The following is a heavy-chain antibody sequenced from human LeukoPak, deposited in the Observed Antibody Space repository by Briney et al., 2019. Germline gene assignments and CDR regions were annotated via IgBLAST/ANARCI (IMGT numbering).Heavy chain of an antibody. J-gene: IGHJ4*02. Sequence: ASVKVSCKASGYTFTSYGISWVRQAPGQGLEWMGWISTYNGNTNYEQKLQGRVTMTTDTSASTAYMELRSLRSDDTAVYYCASRGVVTATTGYFDYWGQGTLVTVSS. CDR1: GYTFTSYG. CDR2: ISTYNGNT. CDR3: ASRGVVTATTGYFDY. D-gene: IGHD2-21*02. V-gene: IGHV1-18*01.